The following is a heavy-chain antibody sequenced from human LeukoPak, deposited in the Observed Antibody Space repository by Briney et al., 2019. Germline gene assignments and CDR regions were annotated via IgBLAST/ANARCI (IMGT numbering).Heavy chain of an antibody. CDR2: IKQDGSEK. Sequence: PGGSLRLSCAASGFTFSSYWMSWVRQAPGKGLEWVANIKQDGSEKYYVGSVKGRFTISRDNAKNSLYLQMNSLRAEDTAVYYCARPYCSGGSCYSAGLGYWGQGTLVTVSS. V-gene: IGHV3-7*01. CDR3: ARPYCSGGSCYSAGLGY. D-gene: IGHD2-15*01. J-gene: IGHJ4*02. CDR1: GFTFSSYW.